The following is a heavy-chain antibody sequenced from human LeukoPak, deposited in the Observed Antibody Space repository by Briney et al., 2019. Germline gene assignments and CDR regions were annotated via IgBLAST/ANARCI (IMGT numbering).Heavy chain of an antibody. J-gene: IGHJ3*02. CDR3: ARHLTKKTGYYYDSSGYDFDI. CDR2: IYYSGST. CDR1: GGSISSSSYY. V-gene: IGHV4-39*01. D-gene: IGHD3-22*01. Sequence: SETLSPTCTVSGGSISSSSYYWGWIRQPPGKGLEWIGSIYYSGSTYYNPSLKSRVTISVDTSKNQFSLKLSSVTAADTAVYYCARHLTKKTGYYYDSSGYDFDIWGQGTMVTVSS.